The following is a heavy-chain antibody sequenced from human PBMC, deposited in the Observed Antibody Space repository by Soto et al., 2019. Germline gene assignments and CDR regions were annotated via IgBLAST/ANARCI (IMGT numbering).Heavy chain of an antibody. D-gene: IGHD3-3*01. CDR2: ISPYNDNA. J-gene: IGHJ6*02. V-gene: IGHV1-18*04. CDR1: GYTFTNNG. Sequence: GASVKAPCKASGYTFTNNGLTWVRQAPGQVLEWMGWISPYNDNANNAQKFQGRITMTTDTSTSTAYMELRSLRSDDTAVYYCARGPYDFWSGAYYYFAMDVWGQGTTVTVSS. CDR3: ARGPYDFWSGAYYYFAMDV.